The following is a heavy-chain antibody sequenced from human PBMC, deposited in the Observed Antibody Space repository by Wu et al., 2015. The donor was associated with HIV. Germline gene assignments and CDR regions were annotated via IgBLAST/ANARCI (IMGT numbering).Heavy chain of an antibody. CDR1: GGTFSSYA. D-gene: IGHD1-26*01. J-gene: IGHJ3*02. CDR3: ARGRVGSKAFDI. CDR2: IIPIFATP. Sequence: QVQLVQSGAEVKKPGSSVKVSCKASGGTFSSYAISWVRQAPGQGLEWMGGIIPIFATPNYAQKFQGRVTVTTDKSSTTAYMELSSLRSEDTAVYYCARGRVGSKAFDIWGQGTMVTSLQ. V-gene: IGHV1-69*05.